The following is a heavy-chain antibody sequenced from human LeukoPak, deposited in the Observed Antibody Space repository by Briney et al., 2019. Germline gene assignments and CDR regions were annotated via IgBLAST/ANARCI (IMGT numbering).Heavy chain of an antibody. V-gene: IGHV3-9*01. CDR3: AKHMRATNTYSFFGLDV. Sequence: PGGSLRLSCAATGFLFKNNGMHGFGQPPGKGREGVLSINWNGGGTDYADSVKGRFTISRDNAKNSLYLRLSSLRPEDTALYYCAKHMRATNTYSFFGLDVWGQGTTVTVSS. CDR2: INWNGGGT. CDR1: GFLFKNNG. J-gene: IGHJ6*02. D-gene: IGHD1-26*01.